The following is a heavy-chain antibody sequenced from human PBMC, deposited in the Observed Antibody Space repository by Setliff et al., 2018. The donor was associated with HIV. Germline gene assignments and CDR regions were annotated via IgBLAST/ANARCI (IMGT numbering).Heavy chain of an antibody. CDR2: IYPSGSIA. D-gene: IGHD3-3*01. J-gene: IGHJ4*02. CDR1: GYTFNNFW. CDR3: ARPTGSDLRVAY. Sequence: PGESLKISCQGSGYTFNNFWIGWVRQMPGKGLEWMGIIYPSGSIAKYNPSFQGLVTFSVDKSINTAFPQWNSLKASDSAMYYCARPTGSDLRVAYWGQGTLVTVSS. V-gene: IGHV5-51*01.